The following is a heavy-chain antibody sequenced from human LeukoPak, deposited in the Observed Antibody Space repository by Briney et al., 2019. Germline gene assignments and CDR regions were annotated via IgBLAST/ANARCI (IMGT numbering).Heavy chain of an antibody. CDR1: GFTFSSYA. CDR3: ARVRGGYYLDY. D-gene: IGHD5-24*01. Sequence: SGGSLRLSCAASGFTFSSYAMSWVRQAPGKGLEWVSGISGSGGSTYYADSVKGRFTISRDNAKNSLFLQMNSLRAEDTAVYFCARVRGGYYLDYWGQGTLVTVSS. V-gene: IGHV3-23*01. J-gene: IGHJ4*02. CDR2: ISGSGGST.